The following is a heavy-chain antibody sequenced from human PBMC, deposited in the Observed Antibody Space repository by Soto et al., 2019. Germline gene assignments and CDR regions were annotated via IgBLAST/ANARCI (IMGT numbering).Heavy chain of an antibody. CDR2: TYFRSKWYN. CDR1: GDSVSSNTAS. CDR3: AKGDNLGPKTGYAFDP. D-gene: IGHD5-12*01. J-gene: IGHJ5*02. Sequence: SQTLSLTCAISGDSVSSNTASWNWIGQSPSRVLEWLGRTYFRSKWYNDYAVSVKSRIIINPDTSNNQFSLQLNSVTPEDTAVYFCAKGDNLGPKTGYAFDPWGQGIMVTVSS. V-gene: IGHV6-1*01.